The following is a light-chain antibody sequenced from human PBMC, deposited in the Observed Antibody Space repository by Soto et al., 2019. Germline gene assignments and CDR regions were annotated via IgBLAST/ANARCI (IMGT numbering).Light chain of an antibody. Sequence: QSVLTQPPSASGSPGKSVTISCTGTSSDIGGYDYVSWYQQHPGKAPKHMIYDVNKRPSGVPDRFPGSKSANTVSLTVSGLQAEDEADYYCSSYAGTHIVFGTGTKVTVL. CDR3: SSYAGTHIV. CDR1: SSDIGGYDY. V-gene: IGLV2-8*01. CDR2: DVN. J-gene: IGLJ1*01.